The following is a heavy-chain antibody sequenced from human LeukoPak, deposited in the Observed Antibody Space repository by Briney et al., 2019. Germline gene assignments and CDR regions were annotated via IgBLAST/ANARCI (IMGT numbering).Heavy chain of an antibody. D-gene: IGHD3-22*01. CDR1: GGTFSSYA. J-gene: IGHJ3*02. V-gene: IGHV1-69*13. CDR3: ARGRYYYDSSGYYHDAFDI. Sequence: SVKVSCKASGGTFSSYAISWVRQAPGQGLEWMGGIIPIFGTANYAQKFQGRVTITADESTSTAYMELSSLRSEDTAVYYCARGRYYYDSSGYYHDAFDIWGQGTMVTVSS. CDR2: IIPIFGTA.